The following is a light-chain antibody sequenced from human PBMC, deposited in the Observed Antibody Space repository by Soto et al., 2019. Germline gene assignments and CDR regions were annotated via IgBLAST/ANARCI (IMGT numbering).Light chain of an antibody. CDR3: QSYDRSLSVV. V-gene: IGLV1-40*01. J-gene: IGLJ2*01. CDR2: GNN. CDR1: SSNIGAGFG. Sequence: QSMLTQAPSVSGAPGQRVTISCTGTSSNIGAGFGVHWYQQLPGTAPKLLIHGNNNRPSGVPDRFSGSKSGTSASLTIDGLQAEDEAHYYCQSYDRSLSVVFGGGTKLTVL.